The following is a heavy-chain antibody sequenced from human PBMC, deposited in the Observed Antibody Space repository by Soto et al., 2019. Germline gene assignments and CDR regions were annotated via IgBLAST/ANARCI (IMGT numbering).Heavy chain of an antibody. D-gene: IGHD2-15*01. CDR1: GGSISSGGYS. Sequence: PSETLSLTCAVSGGSISSGGYSWSWIRQPPGKGLEWIGYIYHSGSTYYNPSLKSRVTISVDRSKNQFSLKLSSVTAADTAVYYCARGQVVAAQHWGQGTLVTLSS. CDR2: IYHSGST. J-gene: IGHJ4*02. CDR3: ARGQVVAAQH. V-gene: IGHV4-30-2*01.